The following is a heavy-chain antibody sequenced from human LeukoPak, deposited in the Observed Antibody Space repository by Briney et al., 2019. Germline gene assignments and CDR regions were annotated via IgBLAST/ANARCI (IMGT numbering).Heavy chain of an antibody. CDR1: GFTFSSYG. Sequence: PGRSLRLSCAASGFTFSSYGMHWVRQAPGKGLEWVAVIWYDGSNKYYADSVKGRFTISRDNSKNTLYLQMNSLRAEDTAVYYCAKDRAHYSSGWRGFFDYWDQGTLVTVSS. CDR3: AKDRAHYSSGWRGFFDY. J-gene: IGHJ4*02. CDR2: IWYDGSNK. V-gene: IGHV3-33*06. D-gene: IGHD6-19*01.